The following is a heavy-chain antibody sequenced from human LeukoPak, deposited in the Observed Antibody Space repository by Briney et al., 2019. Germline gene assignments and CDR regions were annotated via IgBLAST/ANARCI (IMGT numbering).Heavy chain of an antibody. D-gene: IGHD4-17*01. CDR1: GGTFSSYT. J-gene: IGHJ4*02. Sequence: ASVQVSCKASGGTFSSYTISWVRQAPGQGLEWMGRIIPILGIANYAQKFQGRVTITADKSTSIAYMELSSLGSEDTAVYYCARVTPGYGDYYFDYWGQGTLVTVSS. CDR3: ARVTPGYGDYYFDY. CDR2: IIPILGIA. V-gene: IGHV1-69*02.